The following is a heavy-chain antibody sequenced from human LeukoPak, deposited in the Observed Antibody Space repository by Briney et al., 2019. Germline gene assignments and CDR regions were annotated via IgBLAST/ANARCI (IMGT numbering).Heavy chain of an antibody. CDR1: GYTFTGYY. CDR3: AREVRYCSSTSCRTNWFDP. CDR2: INPNSGGT. V-gene: IGHV1-2*02. J-gene: IGHJ5*02. Sequence: GASVKVSCKASGYTFTGYYMHWVRQAPGQGLEWMGWINPNSGGTNYAQKFQGRVTMTRDTSISTAYMELSRLRSDDTAVYYCAREVRYCSSTSCRTNWFDPWGQGNLVTVSS. D-gene: IGHD2-2*01.